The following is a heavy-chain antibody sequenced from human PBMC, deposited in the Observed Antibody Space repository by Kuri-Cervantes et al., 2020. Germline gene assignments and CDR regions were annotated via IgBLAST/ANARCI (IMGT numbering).Heavy chain of an antibody. CDR1: GFTFDDFA. CDR2: INWNSVNI. V-gene: IGHV3-9*01. Sequence: SCVASGFTFDDFAMHWVRQAPGKGLEWVSGINWNSVNIGYADSVKGRFTISRDNAKNSLYLQMNSLRAEDTALYYCTKDIFTMVRGVIETWGQGILVTVSS. CDR3: TKDIFTMVRGVIET. D-gene: IGHD3-10*01. J-gene: IGHJ5*02.